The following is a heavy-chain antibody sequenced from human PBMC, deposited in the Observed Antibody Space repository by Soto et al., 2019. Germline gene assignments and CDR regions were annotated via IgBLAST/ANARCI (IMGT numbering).Heavy chain of an antibody. CDR2: IIPLFGTA. CDR3: ASKAACGGDCYAFDS. D-gene: IGHD2-21*02. V-gene: IGHV1-69*06. CDR1: GGIFSSNT. Sequence: QVYLVQSGAEVKKPGSSVKISCKASGGIFSSNTINWVRQAAGQGLEWMGGIIPLFGTANYAETFQGRVTITADKSTTTEYMELTSLRSEDTAVYYCASKAACGGDCYAFDSWGQGALVTVSS. J-gene: IGHJ4*02.